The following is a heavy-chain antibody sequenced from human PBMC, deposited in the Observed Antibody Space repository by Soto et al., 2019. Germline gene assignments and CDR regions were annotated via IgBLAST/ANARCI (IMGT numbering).Heavy chain of an antibody. D-gene: IGHD2-2*01. CDR1: GGSISNYY. CDR3: ARIYCSTSNCNCYYYMDV. J-gene: IGHJ6*03. Sequence: QVQLQESGPGLVKPSETLSLTCTVSGGSISNYYWSWIRQPPGKGLEWIGYIYYSGSTNYNPSLKSRVTISLDTSKNQFSLKLSSVTAADTAVYYCARIYCSTSNCNCYYYMDVWGKGTTGTVSS. V-gene: IGHV4-59*01. CDR2: IYYSGST.